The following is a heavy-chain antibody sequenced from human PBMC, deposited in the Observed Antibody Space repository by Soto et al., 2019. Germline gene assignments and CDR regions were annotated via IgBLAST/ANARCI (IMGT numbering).Heavy chain of an antibody. V-gene: IGHV1-18*01. J-gene: IGHJ4*02. CDR2: ISGYNNNK. Sequence: QIPLVQSGTEVREPGASVKVSCQASGYTFTSYGIIWVRQAPGQGLELMGWISGYNNNKNYAQKYQARFTMTTDTSTRTAYMELRSLRSDDTAVYYCARVGAIAPAEGDYWGQGTLVTVSS. D-gene: IGHD6-13*01. CDR1: GYTFTSYG. CDR3: ARVGAIAPAEGDY.